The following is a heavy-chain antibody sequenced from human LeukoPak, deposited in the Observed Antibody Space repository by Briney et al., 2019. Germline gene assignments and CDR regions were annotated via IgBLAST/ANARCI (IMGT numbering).Heavy chain of an antibody. CDR3: ARVRYYYDSSGYYYGLDY. CDR2: IYYSGST. D-gene: IGHD3-22*01. J-gene: IGHJ4*02. Sequence: AETLSLTCTVSGGSITGYYGTWIRQPAGKGLEWIGSIYYSGSTYYNPSLKSRVTISVDTSKNQFSLELSSVTAADTAVYYCARVRYYYDSSGYYYGLDYWGQGTLVTVSS. V-gene: IGHV4-59*05. CDR1: GGSITGYY.